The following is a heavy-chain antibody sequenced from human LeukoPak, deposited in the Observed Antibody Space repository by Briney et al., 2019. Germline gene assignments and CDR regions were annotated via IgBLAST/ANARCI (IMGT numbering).Heavy chain of an antibody. CDR3: AMAVRERWLHHSPFDY. V-gene: IGHV4-30-4*01. D-gene: IGHD5-24*01. J-gene: IGHJ4*02. CDR1: GGSISSGDYY. CDR2: IYYSGST. Sequence: SETLSLTCTVSGGSISSGDYYWSWIRQPPGKGLEWIGYIYYSGSTYYNPSLKSRVTISVDTSKNQFSLKLSSVTAADTAVYYCAMAVRERWLHHSPFDYWGQGTLVTVSS.